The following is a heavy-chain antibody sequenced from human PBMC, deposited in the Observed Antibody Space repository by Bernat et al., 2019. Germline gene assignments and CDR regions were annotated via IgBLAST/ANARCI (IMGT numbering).Heavy chain of an antibody. J-gene: IGHJ4*02. CDR3: ARGSGCSSTSCTAHDREFDS. CDR1: GYTFTSYG. CDR2: ISAYIGNT. Sequence: QVQLVQSGAEVKKPGASVKVSCKASGYTFTSYGISWVRQAPGQGLEWMGGISAYIGNTNYAQKLQGRVTMTTDTSTSTAYMEMRSLRSDDTAVYYCARGSGCSSTSCTAHDREFDSWGQGTLVTVSS. V-gene: IGHV1-18*01. D-gene: IGHD2-2*01.